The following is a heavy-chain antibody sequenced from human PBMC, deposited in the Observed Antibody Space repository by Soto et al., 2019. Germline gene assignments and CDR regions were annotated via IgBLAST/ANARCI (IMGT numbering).Heavy chain of an antibody. CDR1: GGSISSSSYF. V-gene: IGHV4-39*01. Sequence: QLQLQESGPGLVKPSETLSLTSSVSGGSISSSSYFWGWIRQPPGKGLEWIGSIYYSGSTYYNPSLKSRVTVSVDTSKNQFSLKLSSVNAADTAVYYCARHPSDFWFDPWGQGTLVTVSS. D-gene: IGHD2-21*02. CDR2: IYYSGST. CDR3: ARHPSDFWFDP. J-gene: IGHJ5*02.